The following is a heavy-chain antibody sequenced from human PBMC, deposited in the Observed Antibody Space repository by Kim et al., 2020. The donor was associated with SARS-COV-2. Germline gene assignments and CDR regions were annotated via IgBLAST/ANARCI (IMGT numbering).Heavy chain of an antibody. CDR1: GFTVSSNY. Sequence: GGSLRLSCAASGFTVSSNYMSWVRQAPGKGLEWVSVIYSGGSTYYADSVKGRFTISRDNSKNTLYLQMNSLRAGDTAVYYCARDLENYDILTGYQYYYGMDVWGQGTTVTVSS. V-gene: IGHV3-53*01. CDR2: IYSGGST. CDR3: ARDLENYDILTGYQYYYGMDV. J-gene: IGHJ6*02. D-gene: IGHD3-9*01.